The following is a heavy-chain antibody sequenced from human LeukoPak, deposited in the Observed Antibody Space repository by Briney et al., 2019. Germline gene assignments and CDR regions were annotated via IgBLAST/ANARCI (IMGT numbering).Heavy chain of an antibody. J-gene: IGHJ3*02. CDR1: GFTFSSYW. D-gene: IGHD1-26*01. Sequence: GGSLRLSCVASGFTFSSYWMHWVRQDPRKGLVWVSRINGDGSNINYADSVRGRFTISRDNAKNTLYLQMNSLRPEDTAVYYCARVRDSGRWGAFDIWGQGTMVTVSS. CDR2: INGDGSNI. V-gene: IGHV3-74*01. CDR3: ARVRDSGRWGAFDI.